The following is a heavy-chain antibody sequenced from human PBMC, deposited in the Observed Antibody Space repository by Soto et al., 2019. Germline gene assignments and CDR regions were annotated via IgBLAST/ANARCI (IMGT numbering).Heavy chain of an antibody. D-gene: IGHD3-9*01. Sequence: ASVKVSCKASGYTFTSYDINWVRQATGQGLEWMGWMNPNSGNTGYAQKLQGRVTMTRNTSISTAYMELGSLRSEDTAVYYCARGLGVLRYFDWLFNEFDYWGQGTLVTVSS. CDR3: ARGLGVLRYFDWLFNEFDY. CDR1: GYTFTSYD. J-gene: IGHJ4*02. V-gene: IGHV1-8*01. CDR2: MNPNSGNT.